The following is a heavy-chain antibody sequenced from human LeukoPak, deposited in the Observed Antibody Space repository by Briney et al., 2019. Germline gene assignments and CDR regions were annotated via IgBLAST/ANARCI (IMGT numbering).Heavy chain of an antibody. CDR1: GFTFSSYD. CDR3: ARDGAAASPEIYQYYYMDV. D-gene: IGHD6-13*01. Sequence: GGSLRLSCAASGFTFSSYDMHWVRQAPGKGLEGIAFIWYDGSNRYYADSVTGRFIISRDNSKNTVYLQMNSLRAEDTAVYYCARDGAAASPEIYQYYYMDVWGKGTTVTVSS. CDR2: IWYDGSNR. J-gene: IGHJ6*03. V-gene: IGHV3-33*01.